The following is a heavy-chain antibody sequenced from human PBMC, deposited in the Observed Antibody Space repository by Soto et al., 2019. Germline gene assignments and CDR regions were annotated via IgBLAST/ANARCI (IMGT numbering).Heavy chain of an antibody. CDR3: ANVPIWCSSTSCYTEGFDY. D-gene: IGHD2-2*02. V-gene: IGHV3-23*01. CDR1: GFTFSDYA. J-gene: IGHJ4*02. Sequence: GGSLRLSCRASGFTFSDYAMSWVRQPPGKGLEWVSVISAGGSTYYADSVKGRFTISRANSKNTLYLQMNSLRAEDTAVYYCANVPIWCSSTSCYTEGFDYWGQGTLVTVS. CDR2: ISAGGST.